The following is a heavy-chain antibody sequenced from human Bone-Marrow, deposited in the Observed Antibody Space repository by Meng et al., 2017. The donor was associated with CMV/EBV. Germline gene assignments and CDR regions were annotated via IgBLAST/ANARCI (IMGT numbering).Heavy chain of an antibody. Sequence: ASVKVSCKASGYTFTSYGISWVRQAPGQGLEWMGWISAYNGNTNYAQKLQGRVTITADKSTSTAYMELSSLRSEDTAVYYCARDRAHYYDSSGYYSDGNWFDPWGQGTLVTVSS. J-gene: IGHJ5*02. D-gene: IGHD3-22*01. CDR3: ARDRAHYYDSSGYYSDGNWFDP. V-gene: IGHV1-18*01. CDR1: GYTFTSYG. CDR2: ISAYNGNT.